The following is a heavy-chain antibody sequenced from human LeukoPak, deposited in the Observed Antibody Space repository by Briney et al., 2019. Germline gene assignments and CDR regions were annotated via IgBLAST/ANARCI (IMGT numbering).Heavy chain of an antibody. Sequence: GGSLRLSCAVSGFPFTNYWMSWVRQAPGKGLEWVANIKEDGSVMYYVDSLKGRFTISRDSAQNSLYLQMNSLKVEDTAVYFCARDLWGSYSTGSYLDYWGQGALVTVSS. CDR2: IKEDGSVM. CDR3: ARDLWGSYSTGSYLDY. V-gene: IGHV3-7*01. J-gene: IGHJ4*02. CDR1: GFPFTNYW. D-gene: IGHD6-19*01.